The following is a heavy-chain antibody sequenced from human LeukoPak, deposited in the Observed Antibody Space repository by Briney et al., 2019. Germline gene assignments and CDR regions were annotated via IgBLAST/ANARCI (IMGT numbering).Heavy chain of an antibody. V-gene: IGHV1-8*02. CDR2: MNPNSGNT. J-gene: IGHJ6*02. CDR3: ARGRKQYSSSWQYGMDV. Sequence: ASVKVSCKASGYTFTTYGITWVRQAPGQGLEWMGWMNPNSGNTGYAQKFQGRVTMTRNTSISTAYMELSSLRSEDTAVYYCARGRKQYSSSWQYGMDVWGQGTTVTVSS. CDR1: GYTFTTYG. D-gene: IGHD6-13*01.